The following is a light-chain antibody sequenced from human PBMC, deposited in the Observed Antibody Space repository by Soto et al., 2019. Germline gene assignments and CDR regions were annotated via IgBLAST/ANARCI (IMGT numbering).Light chain of an antibody. J-gene: IGKJ1*01. Sequence: ESLLTQSPGTLSLSKGEIATLSCRASQSVSSSYLAWYQQKPGQAPRLLIYGASSRATGIPDRFSGSGSGTDFTLTISRLEPEDFAVYYCQQYGRTFGQGTKVDIK. CDR2: GAS. CDR1: QSVSSSY. CDR3: QQYGRT. V-gene: IGKV3-20*01.